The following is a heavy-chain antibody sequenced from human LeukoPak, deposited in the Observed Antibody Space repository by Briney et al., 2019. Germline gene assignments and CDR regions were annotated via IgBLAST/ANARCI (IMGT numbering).Heavy chain of an antibody. V-gene: IGHV3-30*03. J-gene: IGHJ6*02. Sequence: GGSLRLSCAASGFTFSSYGMHWVRQAPGKGLEWVAVISYDGSNKYYADSVKGRFTISRDNSKNTLYLQMNSLRAEDTAVYYCARALGYSYGYFYYGMDVWGQGTTVTVSS. CDR3: ARALGYSYGYFYYGMDV. CDR1: GFTFSSYG. CDR2: ISYDGSNK. D-gene: IGHD5-18*01.